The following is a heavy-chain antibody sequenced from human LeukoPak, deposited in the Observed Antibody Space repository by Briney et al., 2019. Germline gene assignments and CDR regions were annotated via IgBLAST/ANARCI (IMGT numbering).Heavy chain of an antibody. CDR3: ARGPPRSSSTAQASRPIGYNWFDP. D-gene: IGHD2-2*01. V-gene: IGHV4-34*01. J-gene: IGHJ5*02. Sequence: SETLSLTCAVYGGSFSGYYWSWIRQPPGKGLEWIGEINHSGSTNYNPPPKSRVTISVDTSKNQFSLKLSSVTAADTAVYYCARGPPRSSSTAQASRPIGYNWFDPWGQGTLVTVSS. CDR2: INHSGST. CDR1: GGSFSGYY.